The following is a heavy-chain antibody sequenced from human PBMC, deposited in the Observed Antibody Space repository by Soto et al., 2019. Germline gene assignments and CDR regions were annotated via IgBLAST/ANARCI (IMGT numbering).Heavy chain of an antibody. CDR3: ARDESAGSSTSN. CDR1: GFIFRDWF. D-gene: IGHD2-2*01. CDR2: I. Sequence: GGSLRLSCAASGFIFRDWFMSWIRQAPGKGLEWISYIYYADSVQGRFTISRDNAKNSLYLQMNSLRVEDTALYFCARDESAGSSTSNWGQGTLVTVSS. V-gene: IGHV3-11*04. J-gene: IGHJ4*02.